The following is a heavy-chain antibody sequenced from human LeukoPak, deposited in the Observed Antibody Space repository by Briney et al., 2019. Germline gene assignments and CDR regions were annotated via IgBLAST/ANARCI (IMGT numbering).Heavy chain of an antibody. CDR3: ATMPLPWSRASCDWVVFDI. Sequence: GGSLKISCKGSGYRFIRYWIGGVRQMPGKGLDWTEIIYPGDSESRYSPSLQAQDTISADESISTDNLQWTSLKASDTAMYYCATMPLPWSRASCDWVVFDIWGQGTMVTVSS. J-gene: IGHJ3*02. V-gene: IGHV5-51*01. CDR1: GYRFIRYW. CDR2: IYPGDSES. D-gene: IGHD5-12*01.